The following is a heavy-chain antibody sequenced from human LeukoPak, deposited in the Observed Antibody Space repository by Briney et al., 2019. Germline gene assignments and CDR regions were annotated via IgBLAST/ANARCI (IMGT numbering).Heavy chain of an antibody. V-gene: IGHV3-30-3*01. CDR2: ISYDGSNK. CDR1: GFTFSSYA. D-gene: IGHD3-22*01. CDR3: ARGSDYYDSRPGAFDI. Sequence: GGSLRLSCAASGFTFSSYAMHWVRQAPGKGLEWVAVISYDGSNKYYADSVKGRFTISRDNSKNTLYLQMNSLRAEDTAVYYCARGSDYYDSRPGAFDIWGQGTMATVSS. J-gene: IGHJ3*02.